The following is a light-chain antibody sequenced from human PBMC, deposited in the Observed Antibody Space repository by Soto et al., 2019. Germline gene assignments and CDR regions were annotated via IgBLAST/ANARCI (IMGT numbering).Light chain of an antibody. CDR1: SSNIGTGYD. Sequence: QSVLTQPPSVSGAPGQRVTISCTGSSSNIGTGYDVHWYQQLPGTAPKLLIYGNTNRPSGVPDRFSGSKSDTSASLAITGLQAEDEADYYCQSFDSSLSGLLFGGGTKVTVL. V-gene: IGLV1-40*01. CDR3: QSFDSSLSGLL. J-gene: IGLJ2*01. CDR2: GNT.